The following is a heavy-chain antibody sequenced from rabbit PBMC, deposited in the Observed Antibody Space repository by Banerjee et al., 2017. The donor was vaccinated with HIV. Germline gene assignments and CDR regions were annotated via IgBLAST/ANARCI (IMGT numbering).Heavy chain of an antibody. Sequence: QEQLEESGGDLVKPEGSLTLTCTASGFSFTNKYVMCWVRQAPGKGLEWIACINTISGDTVYATWAKGRFTISKASWTTVTLQMTSLTAADTASYFCARDGAGYAGYGYARLWGPGTLVTVS. D-gene: IGHD6-1*01. CDR2: INTISGDT. J-gene: IGHJ4*01. V-gene: IGHV1S45*01. CDR1: GFSFTNKYV. CDR3: ARDGAGYAGYGYARL.